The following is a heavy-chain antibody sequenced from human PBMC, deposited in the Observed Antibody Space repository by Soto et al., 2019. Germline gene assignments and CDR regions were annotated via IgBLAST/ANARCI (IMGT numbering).Heavy chain of an antibody. CDR3: ARYSGYDPAQRSAFDI. V-gene: IGHV1-2*04. CDR2: INPNSGGT. CDR1: GYTFTGYY. J-gene: IGHJ3*02. D-gene: IGHD5-12*01. Sequence: VASVKVSCKASGYTFTGYYMHWVRQAPGQGLEWMGWINPNSGGTNYAQKFQGWVTMTRDTSISTAYMELSRLRSDDTAVYYCARYSGYDPAQRSAFDIRGQGTMVTGSS.